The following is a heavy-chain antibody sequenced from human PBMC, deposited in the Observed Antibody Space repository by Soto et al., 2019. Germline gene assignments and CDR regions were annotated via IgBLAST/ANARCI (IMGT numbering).Heavy chain of an antibody. CDR3: ATNYGSGSTHFDY. J-gene: IGHJ4*02. CDR2: IIPMLGMS. CDR1: GDTFNFYT. D-gene: IGHD3-10*01. V-gene: IGHV1-69*02. Sequence: QVQLVQSGAEVKKPGSPVRVSCTASGDTFNFYTISWVRQVPGQGPAWMGRIIPMLGMSNYAKKFQGRVTIMADKSTSTVYMNLSGLTSADTAVYYCATNYGSGSTHFDYWGQGTLVTVSS.